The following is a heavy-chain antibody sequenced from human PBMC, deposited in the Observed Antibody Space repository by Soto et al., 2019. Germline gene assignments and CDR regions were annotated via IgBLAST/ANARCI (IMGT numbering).Heavy chain of an antibody. V-gene: IGHV1-69*06. CDR3: ARDGGYYYGSGSYFNAFDI. J-gene: IGHJ3*02. Sequence: QVQLVQSGAEVKKPGSSVKVSCKASGGTFSSYAISWVRQAPGQGLEWMGGIIPIFGTANYAQKFQGRVPITADKSTSTAYMELSSLRSEDTAVYYCARDGGYYYGSGSYFNAFDIWGQGTMVTVSS. CDR2: IIPIFGTA. D-gene: IGHD3-10*01. CDR1: GGTFSSYA.